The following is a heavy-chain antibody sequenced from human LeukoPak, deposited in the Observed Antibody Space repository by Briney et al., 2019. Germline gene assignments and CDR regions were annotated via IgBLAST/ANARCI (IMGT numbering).Heavy chain of an antibody. CDR1: GGSFSGYY. CDR3: ARDYYYEGYFDY. V-gene: IGHV4-34*01. D-gene: IGHD3-22*01. CDR2: INHSGST. J-gene: IGHJ4*02. Sequence: SETLSLTCAVYGGSFSGYYWSWIRQPPGKGLEWIGEINHSGSTNYNPSLKSRVTISVDTSKNQFSLKLSSVTAADTAVYYCARDYYYEGYFDYWGQGTLVTVSS.